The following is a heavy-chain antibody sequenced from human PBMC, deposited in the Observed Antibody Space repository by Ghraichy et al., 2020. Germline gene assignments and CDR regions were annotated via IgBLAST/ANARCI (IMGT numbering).Heavy chain of an antibody. V-gene: IGHV1-2*02. CDR3: ARVYGGYYDFWSGYSPNDAFDI. CDR2: INPNSGGT. J-gene: IGHJ3*02. CDR1: GYTFTGYY. D-gene: IGHD3-3*01. Sequence: ASVKVSCKASGYTFTGYYMHWVRQAPGQGLEWMGWINPNSGGTNYAQKFQGRVTMTRDTSISTAYMELSRLRSDDTAVYYCARVYGGYYDFWSGYSPNDAFDIWGQGTMVTVSS.